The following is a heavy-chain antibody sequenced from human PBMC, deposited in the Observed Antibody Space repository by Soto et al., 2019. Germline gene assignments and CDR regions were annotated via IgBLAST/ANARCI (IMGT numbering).Heavy chain of an antibody. Sequence: GSLRLSCAASGFTFSDYYMSWIRQAPGKGLEWVSYISSSSSYTNYADSVKGRFTISRDNAKNSLYLQMNSLRAEDTAVYYCARRPDMMYYYDSSGYHTNDAFDIWGQGTMVTVSS. J-gene: IGHJ3*02. V-gene: IGHV3-11*06. CDR3: ARRPDMMYYYDSSGYHTNDAFDI. D-gene: IGHD3-22*01. CDR1: GFTFSDYY. CDR2: ISSSSSYT.